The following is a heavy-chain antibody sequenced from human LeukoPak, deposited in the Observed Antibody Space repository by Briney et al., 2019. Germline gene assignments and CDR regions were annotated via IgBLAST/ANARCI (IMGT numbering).Heavy chain of an antibody. D-gene: IGHD1-26*01. CDR2: ISAYNGDT. J-gene: IGHJ4*02. CDR3: ARDKQGDLDH. Sequence: ASVRVSCKASGYTFTNYGISWVRQAPGQGLEWMGWISAYNGDTDYAQKLQGRVTMTTDTSTSTAYMELRSLSSDDTAVYYCARDKQGDLDHWGQGTLVTVSS. V-gene: IGHV1-18*01. CDR1: GYTFTNYG.